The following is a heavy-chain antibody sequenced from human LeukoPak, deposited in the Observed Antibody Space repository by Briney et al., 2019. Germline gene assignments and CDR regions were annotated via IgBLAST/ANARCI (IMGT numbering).Heavy chain of an antibody. Sequence: GGSLRLSCAASGFIFTSYSMNWVRQAPGKGLEWISYISSSSSTIYYADSVRGRFTISRDNAKNSLYLQMNSLRAEDTAVYYCARGFHRYNYDSGAYSVDWGQGTLVTVSS. CDR3: ARGFHRYNYDSGAYSVD. CDR2: ISSSSSTI. CDR1: GFIFTSYS. D-gene: IGHD3-22*01. J-gene: IGHJ4*02. V-gene: IGHV3-48*01.